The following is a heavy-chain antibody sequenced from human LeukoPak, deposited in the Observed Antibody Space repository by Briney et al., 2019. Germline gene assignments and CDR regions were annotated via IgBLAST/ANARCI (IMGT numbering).Heavy chain of an antibody. J-gene: IGHJ5*02. V-gene: IGHV4-39*01. CDR1: GGSISSSSYY. CDR3: ARPDHDYGDYVGWFDP. CDR2: IYYSGST. D-gene: IGHD4-17*01. Sequence: SETLSLTCTVSGGSISSSSYYWGWIRQPPGKGLEWIGSIYYSGSTYYNPSLKSRVTISVDTSKNQFSLKLSSVTAADTAVYYCARPDHDYGDYVGWFDPWGQGTLVTVSS.